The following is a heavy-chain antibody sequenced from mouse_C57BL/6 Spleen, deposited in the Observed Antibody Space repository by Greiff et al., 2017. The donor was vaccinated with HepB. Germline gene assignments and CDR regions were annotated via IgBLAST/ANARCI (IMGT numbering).Heavy chain of an antibody. Sequence: QVQLQQSGPELVKPGASVKISCKASGYAFSSSWMNWVKQRPGKGLEWIGRIYPGDGDTNYNGKFKGKATLTADKSSSTAYMQLSSLTSEDSAVYFCACITTVVSHWYFDVWGTGTTVTVSS. D-gene: IGHD1-1*01. J-gene: IGHJ1*03. V-gene: IGHV1-82*01. CDR1: GYAFSSSW. CDR3: ACITTVVSHWYFDV. CDR2: IYPGDGDT.